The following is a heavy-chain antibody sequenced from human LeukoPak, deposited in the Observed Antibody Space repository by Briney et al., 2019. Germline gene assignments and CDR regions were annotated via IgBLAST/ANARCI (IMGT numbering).Heavy chain of an antibody. CDR3: AKDARGGGTMVRGVLVD. CDR2: ISGSGGST. V-gene: IGHV3-23*01. D-gene: IGHD3-10*01. J-gene: IGHJ4*02. CDR1: GFTFSSYA. Sequence: PGGSLRLSCAASGFTFSSYAMSWVRQAPGKGLEWVSAISGSGGSTYYADSVKGRFTISRDNSKNTLYLQMNSLRAEDTAVYYCAKDARGGGTMVRGVLVDWGQGTLVTVSS.